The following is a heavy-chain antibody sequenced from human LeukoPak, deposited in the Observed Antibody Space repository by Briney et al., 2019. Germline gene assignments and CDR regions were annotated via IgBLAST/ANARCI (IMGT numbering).Heavy chain of an antibody. Sequence: GSLRLSCAASGFTFNNAYMCWVRQAPGKGLEWVGRIKNKVDGGTIDYGAPVKGRFTISRDDSRNTLYLQMNSLKTEDTAVYYCTTDAGYTSRWYNYWGQGTLVTVSS. CDR2: IKNKVDGGTI. J-gene: IGHJ4*02. CDR1: GFTFNNAY. V-gene: IGHV3-15*01. D-gene: IGHD6-13*01. CDR3: TTDAGYTSRWYNY.